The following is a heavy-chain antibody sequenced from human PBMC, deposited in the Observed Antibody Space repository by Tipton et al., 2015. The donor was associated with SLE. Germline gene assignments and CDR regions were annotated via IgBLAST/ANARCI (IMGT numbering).Heavy chain of an antibody. CDR1: GDSIISSY. CDR2: IYYSGTT. D-gene: IGHD6-19*01. CDR3: ASARDHWLVYDY. V-gene: IGHV4-59*01. Sequence: TLSLTCTVSGDSIISSYWSWIRQPPGKGLEWIGNIYYSGTTNYTPSLKSRVTISVDTSKNQVSLKLSSVTAADTAVYYCASARDHWLVYDYWGQGTLVPVSS. J-gene: IGHJ4*02.